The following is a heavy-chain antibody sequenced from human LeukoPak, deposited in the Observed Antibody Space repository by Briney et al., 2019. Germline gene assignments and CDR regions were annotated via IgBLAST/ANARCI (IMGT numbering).Heavy chain of an antibody. Sequence: SETLSLTCTVSGGSISSSSYYWSWIRQPPGKGLEWIGEINHSGSTNYNPSLKSRVTISVDTSKNQFSLKLSSVTAADTAVYYCAREYCSSTSCYTYYFDYWGQGTLVTVSS. CDR3: AREYCSSTSCYTYYFDY. D-gene: IGHD2-2*02. J-gene: IGHJ4*02. CDR2: INHSGST. V-gene: IGHV4-39*07. CDR1: GGSISSSSYY.